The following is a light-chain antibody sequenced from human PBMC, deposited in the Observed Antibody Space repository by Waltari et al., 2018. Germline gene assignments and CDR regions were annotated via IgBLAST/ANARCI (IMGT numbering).Light chain of an antibody. CDR3: SSYAGSNNFDV. V-gene: IGLV2-8*01. Sequence: QSALTQPPSASGSPGQSVTISCTGTSSDLGAYNYVSWYQQHPGKAPKLMIYEVSKRPSGVPDRFSGSKSGNPASLTVAWLQAEDEAEYYCSSYAGSNNFDVFGTGTKVTVL. CDR1: SSDLGAYNY. CDR2: EVS. J-gene: IGLJ1*01.